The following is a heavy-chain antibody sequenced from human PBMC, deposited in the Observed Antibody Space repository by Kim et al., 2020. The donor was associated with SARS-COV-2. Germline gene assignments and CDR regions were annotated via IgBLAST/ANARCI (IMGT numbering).Heavy chain of an antibody. CDR2: ISSSSSYT. CDR1: GFTFSDYY. Sequence: GGSLRLSCAASGFTFSDYYMSWIRQAPGKGLEWVSYISSSSSYTNYADSVKGRFTISRDNAKNSLYLQMNSLRAEDTAVYYCASQKYGDHRTGFDYWGQGTLVTVSS. V-gene: IGHV3-11*03. CDR3: ASQKYGDHRTGFDY. J-gene: IGHJ4*02. D-gene: IGHD4-17*01.